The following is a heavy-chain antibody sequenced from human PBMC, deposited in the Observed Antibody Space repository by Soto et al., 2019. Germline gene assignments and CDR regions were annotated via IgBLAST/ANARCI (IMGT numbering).Heavy chain of an antibody. Sequence: QVQLVQSETEVKKPGASVKVSCKASGYIFTNYDITWVRQAPGQGLEWMGWVSGYNGNTKYAQKFQDRVTMTTDTSTSTVDMELRSLRSDDTAVYYCARVGSSPYCYYGVDVWGQGTTVCVSS. CDR1: GYIFTNYD. CDR2: VSGYNGNT. V-gene: IGHV1-18*01. J-gene: IGHJ6*02. CDR3: ARVGSSPYCYYGVDV. D-gene: IGHD3-10*01.